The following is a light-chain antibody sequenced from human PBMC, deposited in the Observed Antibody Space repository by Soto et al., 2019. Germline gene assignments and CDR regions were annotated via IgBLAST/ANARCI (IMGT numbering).Light chain of an antibody. Sequence: EIVLTQSPGTLSLSPGERATLSCRASQSVSTNQLAWYQQKPGQAPRLLIYGASSRATGITDRFSGSGSGTDFTLTISRLEPEDFAVYYCQQRSSWPDTFGQGTKVDIK. CDR1: QSVSTNQ. V-gene: IGKV3D-20*02. J-gene: IGKJ2*01. CDR2: GAS. CDR3: QQRSSWPDT.